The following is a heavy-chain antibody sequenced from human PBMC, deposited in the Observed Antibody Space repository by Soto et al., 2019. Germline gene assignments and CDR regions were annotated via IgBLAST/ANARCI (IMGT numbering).Heavy chain of an antibody. CDR3: ARYDAFKAFDL. V-gene: IGHV3-21*01. CDR1: GFTFNSYS. Sequence: GGSLRLSCAASGFTFNSYSVNWVRQAPGKGLEWVASISSGSVHIDFADSVKGRFTISRDDVTNSVSLQMDSLRVEDTGIYYCARYDAFKAFDLWGQGAMVTVSS. J-gene: IGHJ3*01. D-gene: IGHD1-1*01. CDR2: ISSGSVHI.